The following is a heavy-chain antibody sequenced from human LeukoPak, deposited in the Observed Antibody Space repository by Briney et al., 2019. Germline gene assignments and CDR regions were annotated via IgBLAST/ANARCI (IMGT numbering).Heavy chain of an antibody. CDR2: IDSSGGYM. CDR3: LRGDRRDY. V-gene: IGHV3-21*06. Sequence: ETGGSLRLSCEASGFTFNTYSMNWARQAPGKGLEWVSSIDSSGGYMFYADSVKGRFIISRDNAKDSLYLQMNSLRVEDTAVYYCLRGDRRDYWGRGTLVTVSS. CDR1: GFTFNTYS. J-gene: IGHJ4*02.